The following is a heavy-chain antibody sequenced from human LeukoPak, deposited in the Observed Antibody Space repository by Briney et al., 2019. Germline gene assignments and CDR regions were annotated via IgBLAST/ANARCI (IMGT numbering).Heavy chain of an antibody. Sequence: GGSLRLSCEASGFTFSSYAMSWVRQAPGKGLEWVSAISGGGGGTHHADSVKGRFTVSRDNSKNTLYPQMNSLRAEDTAVYYCAKATYYYDTNGSLGYWGQGTLVTVSS. CDR1: GFTFSSYA. V-gene: IGHV3-23*01. D-gene: IGHD3-22*01. CDR3: AKATYYYDTNGSLGY. J-gene: IGHJ4*02. CDR2: ISGGGGGT.